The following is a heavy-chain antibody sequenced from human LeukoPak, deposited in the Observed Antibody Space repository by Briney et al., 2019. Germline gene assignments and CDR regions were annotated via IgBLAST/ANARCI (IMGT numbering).Heavy chain of an antibody. D-gene: IGHD6-13*01. Sequence: ASVKVSCKASGYTFTAYPIHWVRQAPGQGLEWMGRINPNSGVTHYAQKFHGRVTMTKDTSTDTAYMELSSLRSDHTAIYWCARDSSNWSSFGSWGQGTPVTVSS. V-gene: IGHV1-2*06. CDR2: INPNSGVT. CDR1: GYTFTAYP. CDR3: ARDSSNWSSFGS. J-gene: IGHJ4*02.